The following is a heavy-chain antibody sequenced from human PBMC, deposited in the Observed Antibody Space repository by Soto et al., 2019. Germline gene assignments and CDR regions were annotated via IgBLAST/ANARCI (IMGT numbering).Heavy chain of an antibody. Sequence: GGSLRLSCAASGFTFSSYAMSWVRQAPGKGLEWVSAISGSGGSTYYADSVKGRFTISRDNSKNTLYLQMNSLRAEDTAVYYCAKGGRVSAAPYYGMDVWGQGTTVTVSS. J-gene: IGHJ6*02. CDR3: AKGGRVSAAPYYGMDV. V-gene: IGHV3-23*01. D-gene: IGHD3-10*01. CDR2: ISGSGGST. CDR1: GFTFSSYA.